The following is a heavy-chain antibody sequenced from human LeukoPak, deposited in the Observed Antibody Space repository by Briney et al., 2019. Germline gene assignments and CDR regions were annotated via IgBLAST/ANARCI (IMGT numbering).Heavy chain of an antibody. CDR2: LGGLSESV. D-gene: IGHD3-10*01. CDR3: ARRWLGDPYGMDV. CDR1: GFIFSNYA. Sequence: GGSLRLSCAASGFIFSNYAMTWVRQAPGKGLEWVSILGGLSESVYYPDSVKGRFTVSRDNSKDTLYLEINSLRGEDTATYYCARRWLGDPYGMDVWGQGTTVTDSS. J-gene: IGHJ6*02. V-gene: IGHV3-23*01.